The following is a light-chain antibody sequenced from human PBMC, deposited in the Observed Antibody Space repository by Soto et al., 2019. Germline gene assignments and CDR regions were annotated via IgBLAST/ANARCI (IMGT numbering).Light chain of an antibody. Sequence: AIQMTQSPSSLSASVGDRVTITCRASQDIRDELGWYQQKPGEAPKLLIYGASSLQSGVPSRFTGSGSGTDFTLTISSLQPEDFATFCCLQDYNYPRTFGQGTRV. CDR3: LQDYNYPRT. CDR1: QDIRDE. V-gene: IGKV1-6*01. CDR2: GAS. J-gene: IGKJ1*01.